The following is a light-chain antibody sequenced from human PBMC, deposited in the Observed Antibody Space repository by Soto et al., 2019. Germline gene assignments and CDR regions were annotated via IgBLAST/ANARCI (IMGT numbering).Light chain of an antibody. V-gene: IGLV1-44*01. J-gene: IGLJ2*01. CDR3: AAWDGSLNGWV. CDR1: SSNIGSNT. CDR2: SND. Sequence: QAVVTQAPSASGTPGQRVTISCSGSSSNIGSNTVSWYQQVPGTAPKLLIYSNDQRPSGVPDRFSGSKSGTSASLAIVGLQSEDEADYYCAAWDGSLNGWVFGGGTKLTVL.